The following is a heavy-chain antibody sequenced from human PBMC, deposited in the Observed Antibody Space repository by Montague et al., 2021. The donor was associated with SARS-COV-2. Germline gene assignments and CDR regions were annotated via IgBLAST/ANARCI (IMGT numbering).Heavy chain of an antibody. CDR2: ISGGGVST. CDR1: GFTFSSSA. CDR3: ARAPPIAAVSSPRRNQFFSDS. J-gene: IGHJ4*02. Sequence: SLRLSCAASGFTFSSSAMRWVRQAPVKGLEWVSTISGGGVSTYYXDSXHGRFTISRDNSKNTLYLQMNSLRAEDTAVYYCARAPPIAAVSSPRRNQFFSDSWGQGTLVTVSS. V-gene: IGHV3-23*01. D-gene: IGHD2-2*01.